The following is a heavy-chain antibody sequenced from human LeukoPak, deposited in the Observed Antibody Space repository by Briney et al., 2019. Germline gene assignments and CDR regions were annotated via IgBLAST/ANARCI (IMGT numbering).Heavy chain of an antibody. CDR3: ARDRSAAGKFDY. D-gene: IGHD6-13*01. V-gene: IGHV1-58*01. CDR1: GFTFTSSA. CDR2: IVVGSGNT. Sequence: SVKVSCKAPGFTFTSSAVQWVRQARGQRLEWIGWIVVGSGNTNYAQKFQERVTITRDMSTSTAYMELSSLRSEDTAVYYCARDRSAAGKFDYWGQGTLVTVSS. J-gene: IGHJ4*02.